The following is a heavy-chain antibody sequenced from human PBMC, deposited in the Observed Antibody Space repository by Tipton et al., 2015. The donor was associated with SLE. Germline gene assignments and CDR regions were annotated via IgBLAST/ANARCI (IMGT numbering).Heavy chain of an antibody. J-gene: IGHJ6*02. D-gene: IGHD1-1*01. CDR1: GGSISSHY. CDR2: INYSGST. Sequence: TLSLTCTVSGGSISSHYWRWIRRPPGKALEWIAYINYSGSTNYNPTLKSRVTMSVDTSKNQFSLKLSSVTAADTAVYFCARGGWNDLGTSRNYYYYSMDVWGQGTTVTVSS. V-gene: IGHV4-59*11. CDR3: ARGGWNDLGTSRNYYYYSMDV.